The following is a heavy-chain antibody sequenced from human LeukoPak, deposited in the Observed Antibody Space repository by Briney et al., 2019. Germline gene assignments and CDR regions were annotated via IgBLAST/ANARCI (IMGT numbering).Heavy chain of an antibody. D-gene: IGHD1-14*01. V-gene: IGHV4-39*07. CDR2: IYYSGSS. Sequence: SETLSLTCTVSGDSITNNNCYWGWVRQPPGKGLEWIASIYYSGSSYYNPSLKSRVTMSVDTSKNQFSLKLSSVTAADTAVYNVLNFATGTFFIYWGKGNLVTV. J-gene: IGHJ4*02. CDR3: LNFATGTFFIY. CDR1: GDSITNNNCY.